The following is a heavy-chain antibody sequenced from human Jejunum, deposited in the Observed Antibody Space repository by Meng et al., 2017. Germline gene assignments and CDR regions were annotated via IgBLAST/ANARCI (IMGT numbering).Heavy chain of an antibody. Sequence: SETLSLTCTVSGASIRSSYWSWIRQPPGKGLEWIGFIHHTGSTYQNPSLKGRVTISVNTSTNQFSVELSSVTTADTAVYDCARGMYDSRDYSNPFDPWGQGTLVTVSS. CDR3: ARGMYDSRDYSNPFDP. D-gene: IGHD3-22*01. J-gene: IGHJ5*02. CDR2: IHHTGST. CDR1: GASIRSSY. V-gene: IGHV4-59*01.